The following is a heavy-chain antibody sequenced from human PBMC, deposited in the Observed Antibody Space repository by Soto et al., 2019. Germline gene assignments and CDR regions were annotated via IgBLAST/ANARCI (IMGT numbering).Heavy chain of an antibody. V-gene: IGHV1-8*01. CDR1: GYTFPSYD. J-gene: IGHJ5*02. CDR3: ASDHSGNSAWFDP. D-gene: IGHD4-4*01. CDR2: MNPNRGNT. Sequence: QVQLVQSGAEVKKPGASVKVSCKASGYTFPSYDINWVRQSTGQGLEWMGWMNPNRGNTGYAQKFQGRVTMTRNTSISTAYMELSSLRSEDTAVYYCASDHSGNSAWFDPWGQGTLVTVSS.